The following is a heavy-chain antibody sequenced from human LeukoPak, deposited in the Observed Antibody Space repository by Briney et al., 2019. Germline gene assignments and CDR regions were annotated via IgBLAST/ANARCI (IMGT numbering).Heavy chain of an antibody. V-gene: IGHV4-59*01. CDR2: IYCSGSS. CDR1: GDSISSYY. Sequence: QVQLQESGPGLVKPSETLSLTCTVSGDSISSYYWSWIRQPPGKGLEWIGYIYCSGSSNYNHSLKSRVTMSVDTSKNQLSLKLSSVTAADTAVYYCAKAKKAVAGFFDFWGQGTLVTVSS. J-gene: IGHJ4*02. CDR3: AKAKKAVAGFFDF. D-gene: IGHD6-19*01.